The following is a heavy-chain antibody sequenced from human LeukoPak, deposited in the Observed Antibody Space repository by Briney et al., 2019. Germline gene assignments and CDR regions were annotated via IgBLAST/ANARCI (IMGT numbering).Heavy chain of an antibody. CDR2: ISSSSTYI. V-gene: IGHV3-21*01. CDR3: ARDTAYCGGDCSTDTFDI. D-gene: IGHD2-21*02. Sequence: GGSLRLSCAASGFVFSSYAMNWVRQAPGKGLEWVSSISSSSTYIYYADSVNGRFTISRDNAKNSLYLQMNSLRAEDTAVYYCARDTAYCGGDCSTDTFDIWGQGTVVTVCS. J-gene: IGHJ3*02. CDR1: GFVFSSYA.